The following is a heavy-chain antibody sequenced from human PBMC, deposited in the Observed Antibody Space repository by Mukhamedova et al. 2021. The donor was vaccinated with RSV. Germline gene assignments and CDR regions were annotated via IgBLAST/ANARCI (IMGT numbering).Heavy chain of an antibody. CDR3: ARLARGAFDI. J-gene: IGHJ3*02. Sequence: GRIIPILGMANYAQKFQGRVTITADKSTSTAYMELSSLRSEDTAVYYCARLARGAFDIWGQGTMVTVSS. CDR2: IIPILGMA. V-gene: IGHV1-69*02. D-gene: IGHD1-26*01.